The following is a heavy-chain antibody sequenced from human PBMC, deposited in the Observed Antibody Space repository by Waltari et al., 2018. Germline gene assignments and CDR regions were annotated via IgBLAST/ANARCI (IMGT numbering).Heavy chain of an antibody. CDR3: ARGDSGSYLDAFDI. CDR2: IKHDGSEK. D-gene: IGHD1-26*01. J-gene: IGHJ3*02. V-gene: IGHV3-7*01. Sequence: EVQLVESGGGLVQPGGSLRLSCAASGFTFSSYWMSWVRQAPGKGLEWVANIKHDGSEKYYVDSGKGRFTISRDNAKNSLYLQMNSRRAEDTAVYYCARGDSGSYLDAFDIWGQGTMVTVSS. CDR1: GFTFSSYW.